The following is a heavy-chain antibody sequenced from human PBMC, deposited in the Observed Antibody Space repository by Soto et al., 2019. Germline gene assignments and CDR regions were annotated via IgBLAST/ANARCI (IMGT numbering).Heavy chain of an antibody. CDR3: GRGRSGQIVVFY. CDR1: GYSFTGHY. J-gene: IGHJ4*02. D-gene: IGHD1-26*01. Sequence: ASVKVSCKASGYSFTGHYIHWVRQAPEQGPEWMGEIGPESGATRYAQKFQGRVTMTMDTSITTVYMELNNLRPDDTAIYYCGRGRSGQIVVFYWGQGTTITV. V-gene: IGHV1-2*02. CDR2: IGPESGAT.